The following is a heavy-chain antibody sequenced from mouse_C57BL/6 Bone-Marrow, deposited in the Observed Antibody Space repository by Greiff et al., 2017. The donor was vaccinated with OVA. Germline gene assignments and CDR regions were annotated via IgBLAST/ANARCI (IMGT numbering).Heavy chain of an antibody. CDR3: AKRLVRDYYSIDY. Sequence: VQLQQSGAELVRPGASVKLSCKASGYTFTDYYINWVKQRPGQGLEWIARIYPGSGNTYYNAKLKGKATLTADTSSSTAYMQLSSLTSEDSAVYFWAKRLVRDYYSIDYWGQGTAVTVSS. CDR1: GYTFTDYY. V-gene: IGHV1-76*01. CDR2: IYPGSGNT. J-gene: IGHJ4*01. D-gene: IGHD2-14*01.